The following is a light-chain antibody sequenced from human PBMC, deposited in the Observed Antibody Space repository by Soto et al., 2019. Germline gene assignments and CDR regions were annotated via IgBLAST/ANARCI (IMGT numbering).Light chain of an antibody. J-gene: IGLJ2*01. CDR2: LNRDGSH. CDR3: QTWGTGIVI. Sequence: QPVLTQSPSASASLGASVKLTCTLSLGHSNYAIAWHQQQPEKGTRYLMKLNRDGSHSKGDGITNRFSGSSSGAERYLTNSRLQSEDEADYYCQTWGTGIVIFGGGTKVTVL. V-gene: IGLV4-69*01. CDR1: LGHSNYA.